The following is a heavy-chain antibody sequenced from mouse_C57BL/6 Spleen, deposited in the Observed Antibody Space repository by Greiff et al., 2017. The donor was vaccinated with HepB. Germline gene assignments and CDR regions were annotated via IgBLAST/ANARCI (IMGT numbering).Heavy chain of an antibody. D-gene: IGHD3-2*02. CDR3: ARRRNTAQARAWFAY. CDR1: GYTFTSYW. Sequence: QVQLQQSGAELVRPGSSVKLSCKASGYTFTSYWMDWVKQRPGQGLEWIGNIYPSDSETHYNQKFKDKATLTVDKSSSTAYMQLSSLTSEDSAVYYCARRRNTAQARAWFAYWGQGTLVTVSA. CDR2: IYPSDSET. J-gene: IGHJ3*01. V-gene: IGHV1-61*01.